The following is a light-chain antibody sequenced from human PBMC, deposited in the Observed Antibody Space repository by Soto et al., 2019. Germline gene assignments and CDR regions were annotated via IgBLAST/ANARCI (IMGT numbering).Light chain of an antibody. J-gene: IGKJ2*01. CDR2: GAS. CDR3: QQYGRSPPFT. Sequence: IVLTQSPGTLSLSPGERATLSCRASQSVSSTYIAWYQQNPGQAPRLLIYGASSRATGIPDRFSGSGSGTDFTLTISRLEPEDFAVYFCQQYGRSPPFTFGQGTKEEIK. V-gene: IGKV3-20*01. CDR1: QSVSSTY.